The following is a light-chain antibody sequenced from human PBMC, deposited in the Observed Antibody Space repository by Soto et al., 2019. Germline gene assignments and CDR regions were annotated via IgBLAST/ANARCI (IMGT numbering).Light chain of an antibody. V-gene: IGKV3-11*01. CDR2: AAS. CDR1: QNVRTF. J-gene: IGKJ4*01. CDR3: QQYNSHSLLT. Sequence: EVVLTQSPATLSLSPGERATLSCRASQNVRTFLDWYQQKPGQAPRLLIYAASNRATGIPDRFSGSGSGTDFTLTISSLEPDDFATYYCQQYNSHSLLTFGGGTKVEI.